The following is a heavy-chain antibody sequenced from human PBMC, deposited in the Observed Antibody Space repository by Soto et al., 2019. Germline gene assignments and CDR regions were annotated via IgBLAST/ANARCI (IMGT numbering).Heavy chain of an antibody. CDR3: VRGTNGWRGMDY. D-gene: IGHD2-8*01. Sequence: RGSLRLSCATSGFTFSSYPIHWVRQAPGKGPVWVSRITEDGSGTTYADSVKGRFTVTRDNAKNTMYLQMSGLGAEDTAVYHCVRGTNGWRGMDYWGQGTLVTVSS. V-gene: IGHV3-74*01. CDR1: GFTFSSYP. J-gene: IGHJ4*02. CDR2: ITEDGSGT.